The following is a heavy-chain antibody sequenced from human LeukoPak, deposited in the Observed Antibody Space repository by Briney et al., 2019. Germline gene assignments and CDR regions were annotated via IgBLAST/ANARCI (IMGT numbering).Heavy chain of an antibody. D-gene: IGHD4-23*01. V-gene: IGHV3-48*04. Sequence: GGSLRLSCAASGFTFSSYSMNWVRQAPGKGLEWVSYISSSSSTIYYADSVKGRFTISRDNAKNSLYLQMNSLRAEDTAVYYGARVANYGGNYPDYWGQGTLVTVSS. CDR3: ARVANYGGNYPDY. J-gene: IGHJ4*02. CDR2: ISSSSSTI. CDR1: GFTFSSYS.